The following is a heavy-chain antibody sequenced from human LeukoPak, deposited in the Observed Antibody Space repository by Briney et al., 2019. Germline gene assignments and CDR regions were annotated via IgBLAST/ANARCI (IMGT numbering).Heavy chain of an antibody. J-gene: IGHJ4*02. Sequence: SETLSLTCTVSGSSFSTYYWSWIRQPPGKGLEWIGYIYYSGSTDYNPSLKSRVTMSLDTSKNQFSLNLSSVTAADTAVYYCARAVITFGAAVAKGFDSWGQGTLVTVSS. V-gene: IGHV4-59*01. CDR3: ARAVITFGAAVAKGFDS. CDR2: IYYSGST. CDR1: GSSFSTYY. D-gene: IGHD3-16*01.